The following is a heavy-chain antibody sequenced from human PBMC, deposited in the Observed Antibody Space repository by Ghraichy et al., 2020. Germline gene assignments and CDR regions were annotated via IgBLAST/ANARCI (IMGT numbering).Heavy chain of an antibody. D-gene: IGHD6-13*01. CDR1: GGSMSSYY. CDR2: IYYSGST. J-gene: IGHJ5*02. CDR3: ARAEYSSSWYWFDP. Sequence: SETLSLTCTVSGGSMSSYYWSWIRQPPGKGLEWIGYIYYSGSTDYNPSLRSRLTISVDTSKNQFSLKLSSVTAADTAVYYCARAEYSSSWYWFDPWGQGTLVTVSS. V-gene: IGHV4-59*01.